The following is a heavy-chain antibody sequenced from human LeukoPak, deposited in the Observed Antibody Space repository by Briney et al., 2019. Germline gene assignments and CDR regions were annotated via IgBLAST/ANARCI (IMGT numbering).Heavy chain of an antibody. J-gene: IGHJ4*02. Sequence: GGSLRLSCAASGFTFSSYAMHWVRQAPGKGLEWVAVISYDGSNKYYADSVKGRFTISRDNSKNTLYLQMNSLRAEDTAVYYCARDQDGCLDYWGQGTLVTVSS. CDR1: GFTFSSYA. CDR3: ARDQDGCLDY. D-gene: IGHD5-24*01. V-gene: IGHV3-30*04. CDR2: ISYDGSNK.